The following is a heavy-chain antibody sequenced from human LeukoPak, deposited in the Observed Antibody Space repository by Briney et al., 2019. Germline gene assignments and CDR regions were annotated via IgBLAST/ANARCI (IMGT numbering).Heavy chain of an antibody. J-gene: IGHJ3*02. D-gene: IGHD2-21*02. CDR1: GYPISSGYY. V-gene: IGHV4-38-2*02. CDR2: IYHRGST. Sequence: PSETLSLTCTVSGYPISSGYYWGWIRQPPGKGREWIGGIYHRGSTYYNPSLKSRVTISVDTSKNQFSLKLNSVTAADTAVYYCARYRNCGSDCYDAFDIWGQGTMVTVSS. CDR3: ARYRNCGSDCYDAFDI.